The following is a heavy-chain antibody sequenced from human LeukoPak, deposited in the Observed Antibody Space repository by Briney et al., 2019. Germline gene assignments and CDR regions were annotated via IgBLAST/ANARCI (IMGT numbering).Heavy chain of an antibody. CDR3: ASEDERYCSSTSCYRSPDY. CDR2: ISYDGSNK. CDR1: GFTFSSYA. Sequence: GRSLRLSCAASGFTFSSYAMHWVRQAPGKGLEWVAVISYDGSNKYYADSVKGRFTISRDNSKNTLYLQMNGLRAEDTAVYYCASEDERYCSSTSCYRSPDYWGQGTLVTVSS. J-gene: IGHJ4*02. V-gene: IGHV3-30-3*01. D-gene: IGHD2-2*02.